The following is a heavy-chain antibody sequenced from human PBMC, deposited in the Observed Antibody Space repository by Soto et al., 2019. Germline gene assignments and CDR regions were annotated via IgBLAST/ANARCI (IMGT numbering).Heavy chain of an antibody. CDR2: IYYSGST. Sequence: PSETLSLTCTVSGGSISSSSYYWGWIRQPPGKGLEWIGSIYYSGSTYYNPSLKSRVTISVDTSKNQFSLKLSSVTAADTAVNYCARLGRSGYDWTYYFDYWGQGTLVTVSS. CDR3: ARLGRSGYDWTYYFDY. J-gene: IGHJ4*02. CDR1: GGSISSSSYY. D-gene: IGHD5-12*01. V-gene: IGHV4-39*01.